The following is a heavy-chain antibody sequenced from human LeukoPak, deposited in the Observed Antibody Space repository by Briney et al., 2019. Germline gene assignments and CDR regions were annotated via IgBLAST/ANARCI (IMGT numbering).Heavy chain of an antibody. CDR2: IYYSGST. Sequence: SETLSLTCTVSGGSISSSSYYSGWIRQPPGKGLEWIGSIYYSGSTYYNPSLKSRVTISVDTSKNQFSLKLSSVTAADTAVYYCARANDYGDYGVVSFVYWGQGTLVTVSS. CDR3: ARANDYGDYGVVSFVY. J-gene: IGHJ4*02. D-gene: IGHD4-17*01. V-gene: IGHV4-39*07. CDR1: GGSISSSSYY.